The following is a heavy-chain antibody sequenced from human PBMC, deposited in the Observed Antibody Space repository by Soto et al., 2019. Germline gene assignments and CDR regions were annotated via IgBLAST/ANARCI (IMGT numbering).Heavy chain of an antibody. CDR1: GFTFSSYS. D-gene: IGHD2-15*01. Sequence: EVQLVESGGGLVQPGGSLRLSCAASGFTFSSYSMNWVRQAPGKGLEWVSYISSSSSTIYYADSVKGRFTISRDNAMISLYLQMNSLRAEDTAVYCWARGGGCSGGSCNFDYWGQGTLVTVSS. J-gene: IGHJ4*02. CDR2: ISSSSSTI. V-gene: IGHV3-48*01. CDR3: ARGGGCSGGSCNFDY.